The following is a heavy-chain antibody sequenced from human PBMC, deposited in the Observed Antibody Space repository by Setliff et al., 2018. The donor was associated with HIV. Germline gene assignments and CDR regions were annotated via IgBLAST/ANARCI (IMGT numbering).Heavy chain of an antibody. CDR1: GGSISSSGYY. CDR3: ARARGYCSSTSCYLEYMDV. D-gene: IGHD2-2*01. CDR2: TFYSGST. J-gene: IGHJ6*03. V-gene: IGHV4-31*03. Sequence: PSETLSLTCTVSGGSISSSGYYWTWIRQHPGKDLEWIGFTFYSGSTYNNPSLKSRVAISVDSSKNQLSLKLNSVTSADTAVYYCARARGYCSSTSCYLEYMDVWGKGTTVTV.